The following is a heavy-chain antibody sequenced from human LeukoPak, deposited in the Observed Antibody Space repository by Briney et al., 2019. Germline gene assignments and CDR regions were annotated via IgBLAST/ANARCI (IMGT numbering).Heavy chain of an antibody. CDR2: INPSGGST. CDR1: GYTFTSYY. Sequence: PGASVKVSCKASGYTFTSYYMHWVRQAPGQGLEWMGIINPSGGSTSYAQKFQGRVTMTRDTSTSTVYMELSSLRSEDTAVYYCARDMVVVVITGIFDYWGQGTLVTVSS. V-gene: IGHV1-46*01. D-gene: IGHD3-22*01. CDR3: ARDMVVVVITGIFDY. J-gene: IGHJ4*02.